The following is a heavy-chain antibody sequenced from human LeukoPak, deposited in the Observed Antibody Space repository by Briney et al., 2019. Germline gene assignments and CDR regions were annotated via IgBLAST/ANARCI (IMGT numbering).Heavy chain of an antibody. D-gene: IGHD6-19*01. CDR2: ITSPVGHI. Sequence: KPGGSLRLSCAASGFAFSTYSMNWVRQAPGKGLEWVSSITSPVGHIYYADSLKGRITISRDNARSSLYLQMNSLRAEDTAVYYCATDGRSSGWYGLDYWGQGTLVTVSS. J-gene: IGHJ4*02. CDR3: ATDGRSSGWYGLDY. CDR1: GFAFSTYS. V-gene: IGHV3-21*01.